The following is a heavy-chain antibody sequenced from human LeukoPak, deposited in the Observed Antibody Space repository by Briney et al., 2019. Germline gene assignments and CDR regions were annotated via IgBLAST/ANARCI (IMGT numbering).Heavy chain of an antibody. J-gene: IGHJ6*03. CDR2: TYYRSKWNN. Sequence: SQTLSLTCAISGDSVSSNSAAWNWIRQSPSRGLEWLGRTYYRSKWNNDYAVSVKSRITINPDTSKNQFSLQLNSVTPEDTAVYYCARGGYGSGKSYYYYYMDVWGKGTTVTISS. CDR3: ARGGYGSGKSYYYYYMDV. V-gene: IGHV6-1*01. CDR1: GDSVSSNSAA. D-gene: IGHD3-10*01.